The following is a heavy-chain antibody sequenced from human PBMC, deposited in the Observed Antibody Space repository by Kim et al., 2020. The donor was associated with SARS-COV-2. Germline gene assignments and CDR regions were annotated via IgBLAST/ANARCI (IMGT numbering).Heavy chain of an antibody. D-gene: IGHD3-16*01. CDR3: ARGLTSEAFDI. CDR2: IYHTGFT. Sequence: SETLSLTCTVSGYSVGSGYFWGLIRQPPGKVLFLIGSIYHTGFTYYNASLKCRVTISADTSKNQFSLKLTSVTAADTAVFYCARGLTSEAFDIWGQGTMVTVSS. V-gene: IGHV4-38-2*02. CDR1: GYSVGSGYF. J-gene: IGHJ3*02.